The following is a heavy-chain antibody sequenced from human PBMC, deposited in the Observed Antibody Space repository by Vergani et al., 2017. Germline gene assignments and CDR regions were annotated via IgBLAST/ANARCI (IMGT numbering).Heavy chain of an antibody. D-gene: IGHD6-6*01. J-gene: IGHJ5*02. V-gene: IGHV3-9*02. CDR1: GFTSAGYA. CDR3: AKDLGTSSGGGWFDP. CDR2: ISWNSNSI. Sequence: EVQLEESGGGLVLPGRSLRLSCVASGFTSAGYAMHWVRQAPGKGLECVSGISWNSNSIGYADSVKGRFTISRDNAKNSLYLQMNSLRAEDTALYSCAKDLGTSSGGGWFDPWGQGTLVTVSS.